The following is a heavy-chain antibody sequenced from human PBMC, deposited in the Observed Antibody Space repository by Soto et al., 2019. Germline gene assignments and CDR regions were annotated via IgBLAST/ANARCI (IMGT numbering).Heavy chain of an antibody. D-gene: IGHD1-1*01. V-gene: IGHV4-34*01. Sequence: PSETLSLICAVYGGSFSGYYWSWIRQPPGKGLEWIGEINHSGSTNYNPSLKSRVTISVDTSKNQFSLKLSSVTAADTAVYYCASLGWNDVRYFDYWGQGTLVTVSS. CDR2: INHSGST. CDR1: GGSFSGYY. J-gene: IGHJ4*02. CDR3: ASLGWNDVRYFDY.